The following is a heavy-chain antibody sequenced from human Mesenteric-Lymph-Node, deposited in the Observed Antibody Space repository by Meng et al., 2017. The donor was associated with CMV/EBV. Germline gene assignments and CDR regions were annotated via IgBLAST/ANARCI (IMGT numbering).Heavy chain of an antibody. V-gene: IGHV4-34*01. CDR1: GGSFSGYY. CDR2: INHSGST. Sequence: GQSPQGGAGLLKPSRTLSVTCAGYGGSFSGYYWNWIRQSPEKGLEWIGEINHSGSTTYNPSFTSRIIISVDTSTNQISLNMSSVTAADTAVYYCARGSSYDILTGYFDYWGQGALVTVSS. J-gene: IGHJ4*02. D-gene: IGHD3-9*01. CDR3: ARGSSYDILTGYFDY.